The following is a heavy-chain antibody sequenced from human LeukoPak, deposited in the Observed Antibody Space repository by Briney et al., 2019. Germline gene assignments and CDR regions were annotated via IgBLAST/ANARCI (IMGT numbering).Heavy chain of an antibody. V-gene: IGHV3-30-3*01. Sequence: GGSLRLSCAASGFTFSNYWMSWVRQAPGKGLEWVAAISYDATNKHYADSVKGRFTISRDNSKNTLFVQMNSLRGEDTAVYYCASLISSGYSSSWSRFDIWGQGTMVTVSS. CDR2: ISYDATNK. CDR3: ASLISSGYSSSWSRFDI. CDR1: GFTFSNYW. D-gene: IGHD6-13*01. J-gene: IGHJ3*02.